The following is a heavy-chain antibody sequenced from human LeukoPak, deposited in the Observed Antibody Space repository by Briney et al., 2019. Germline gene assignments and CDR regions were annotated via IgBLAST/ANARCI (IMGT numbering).Heavy chain of an antibody. Sequence: PGASVKVSCKASGYTFTSYGISWVRQAPGQGLEWMGWISAYNGNTNHAQKLQGRVTTTTDTSTSTAYMELRSLRSDDTAVYYCARDPRDTMVRGVIITSWFDPWGQGTLVTVSS. CDR3: ARDPRDTMVRGVIITSWFDP. D-gene: IGHD3-10*01. CDR1: GYTFTSYG. V-gene: IGHV1-18*04. CDR2: ISAYNGNT. J-gene: IGHJ5*02.